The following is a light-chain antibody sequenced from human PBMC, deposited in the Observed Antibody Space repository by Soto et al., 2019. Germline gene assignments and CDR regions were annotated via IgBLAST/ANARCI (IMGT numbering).Light chain of an antibody. J-gene: IGKJ2*02. CDR1: QSIGIT. CDR3: QQYNNWLRGT. V-gene: IGKV3-15*01. Sequence: EIVMTQSPATLSVSPGESATLSCRASQSIGITVAWYQQKPGQAPRLLMYGPSTRVTGISARFSGSGSGTEFTLTISSLQSEDFAIYYCQQYNNWLRGTFGQGTKLEIK. CDR2: GPS.